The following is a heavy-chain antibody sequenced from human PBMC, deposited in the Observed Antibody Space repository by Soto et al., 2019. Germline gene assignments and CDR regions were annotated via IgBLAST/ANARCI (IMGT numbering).Heavy chain of an antibody. D-gene: IGHD1-1*01. V-gene: IGHV3-53*01. CDR3: ATWHLQEHAYDI. CDR2: LYDLDGT. Sequence: PGGSLRLSCEAFGFTVSGKKYVAWVRQAPGKGLEWVSALYDLDGTYYADSVKGRFTTSSDSSRTTVYLQMNSLRPDDTAVYSCATWHLQEHAYDIWGQGTMVTV. J-gene: IGHJ3*02. CDR1: GFTVSGKKY.